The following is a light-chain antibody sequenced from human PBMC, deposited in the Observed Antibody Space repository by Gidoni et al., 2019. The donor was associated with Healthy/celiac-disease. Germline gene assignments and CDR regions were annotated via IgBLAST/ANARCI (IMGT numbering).Light chain of an antibody. V-gene: IGKV3-15*01. J-gene: IGKJ1*01. Sequence: VMTQSPATLSVSPGERATLSCRASQSVSSNLAWYQQKPGQAPRLLIYGASTRATGIPARFSGSGSGTEFTLTISSLQSEDFAVYYCQQYNNWPPWTFGQGTKVEIK. CDR3: QQYNNWPPWT. CDR1: QSVSSN. CDR2: GAS.